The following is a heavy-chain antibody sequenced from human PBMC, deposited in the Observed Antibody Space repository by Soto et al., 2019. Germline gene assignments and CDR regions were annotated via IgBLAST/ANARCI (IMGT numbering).Heavy chain of an antibody. Sequence: QVQLVESGGGVVQPGRSLRLSCATSGFTFSSYGMHWVRQAPGKGLEWVAVIWYDGSNKYYADSVKGRFTISRDNSKNTRYLQRNSLRAEDTAVYYCAGNDHNDYWGQGILVTVSS. CDR2: IWYDGSNK. V-gene: IGHV3-33*01. CDR1: GFTFSSYG. D-gene: IGHD1-1*01. CDR3: AGNDHNDY. J-gene: IGHJ4*02.